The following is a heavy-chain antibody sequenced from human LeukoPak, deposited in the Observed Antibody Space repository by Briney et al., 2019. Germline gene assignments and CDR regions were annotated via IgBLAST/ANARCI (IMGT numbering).Heavy chain of an antibody. J-gene: IGHJ5*02. CDR1: GYTFTSYY. CDR2: INPSGGST. Sequence: ASVKVSCKASGYTFTSYYMHWVRRAPGQGLEWMGIINPSGGSTSYAQKFQGRVTMTRDTSTSTVYMELSSLRSEDTAVYYCARDDGSGSYGGWFDPWGQGTLVTVSS. CDR3: ARDDGSGSYGGWFDP. D-gene: IGHD3-10*01. V-gene: IGHV1-46*01.